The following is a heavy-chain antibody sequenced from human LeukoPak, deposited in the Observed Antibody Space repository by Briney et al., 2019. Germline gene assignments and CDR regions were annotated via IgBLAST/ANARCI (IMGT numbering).Heavy chain of an antibody. Sequence: GGSLRLSCAASGFTFIGYGMHWVRQAPGKGLEWVAFIPYDGSNKYYADSVKGRLTISRDNSKNTLYLQMNSLRAEDTAVYYCARFIAAPYYFDYWGRGTLVTVSS. D-gene: IGHD6-13*01. J-gene: IGHJ4*02. V-gene: IGHV3-30*02. CDR1: GFTFIGYG. CDR3: ARFIAAPYYFDY. CDR2: IPYDGSNK.